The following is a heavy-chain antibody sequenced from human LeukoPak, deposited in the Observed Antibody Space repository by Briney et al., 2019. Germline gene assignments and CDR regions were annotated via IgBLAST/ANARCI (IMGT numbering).Heavy chain of an antibody. CDR1: GYTFTSYD. CDR2: MNPNSDNT. CDR3: ARGNWNDDLYAFDI. D-gene: IGHD1-1*01. J-gene: IGHJ3*02. V-gene: IGHV1-8*01. Sequence: ASVKVSCKASGYTFTSYDINWVRQATGQGLEWMGWMNPNSDNTGYAQKFQGRVTMTRNTSISTAYMELSSLRSEDTAVYYCARGNWNDDLYAFDIWGQGTMVTVSS.